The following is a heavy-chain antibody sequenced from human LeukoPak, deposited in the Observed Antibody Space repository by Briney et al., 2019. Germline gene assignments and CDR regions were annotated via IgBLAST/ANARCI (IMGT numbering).Heavy chain of an antibody. J-gene: IGHJ4*02. V-gene: IGHV3-23*01. D-gene: IGHD3-22*01. CDR3: AKEHDSSGYYHGFLYYFDY. CDR1: GFTFSSYA. Sequence: PGGSLGLSCAASGFTFSSYAMSWVRQAPGKGLEWVSAISGSGGSTYYADSVKGRFTISRDNSKNTLYLQMNSLRAEDTAVYYCAKEHDSSGYYHGFLYYFDYWGQGTLVTVSS. CDR2: ISGSGGST.